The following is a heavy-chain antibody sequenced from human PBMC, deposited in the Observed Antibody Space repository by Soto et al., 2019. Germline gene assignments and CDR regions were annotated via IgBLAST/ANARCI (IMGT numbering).Heavy chain of an antibody. CDR1: GVTFSNYA. J-gene: IGHJ6*02. CDR3: ARNHRPTETFYHYYGMAF. Sequence: GGTLGISCTASGVTFSNYAMSWVRQAPGKGLEWVSDITASGVNTYYADSVKGRCTFSRDNSKKTLYLQMNSLRAEDTAIYYCARNHRPTETFYHYYGMAFRGPGTTVTVS. CDR2: ITASGVNT. V-gene: IGHV3-23*01. D-gene: IGHD4-4*01.